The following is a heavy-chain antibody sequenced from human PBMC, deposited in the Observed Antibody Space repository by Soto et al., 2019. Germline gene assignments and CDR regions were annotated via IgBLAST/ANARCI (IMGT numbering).Heavy chain of an antibody. CDR3: ASDRGAPDY. V-gene: IGHV3-30-3*01. D-gene: IGHD1-26*01. CDR2: ISYDGSNK. Sequence: PGGSLRLSCAASGFTFSSYAMHWVRQAPGKGLEWVAVISYDGSNKYYADSVKGRFTISRDNSKNTLYLQMNSLRAEDTAVYYCASDRGAPDYWGQGTLVTVSS. CDR1: GFTFSSYA. J-gene: IGHJ4*02.